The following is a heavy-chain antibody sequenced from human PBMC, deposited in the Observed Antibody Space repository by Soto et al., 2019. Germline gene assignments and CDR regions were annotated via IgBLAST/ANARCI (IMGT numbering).Heavy chain of an antibody. CDR1: GFTFSSYW. D-gene: IGHD2-21*02. Sequence: GGSLRLSCAASGFTFSSYWINWVRQAPGKGLEWVANIKQDGSEKYYVDSVKGRFTISRDSAENSVYLQMHSLRAEDTAVYYCAASPDCGPQFDFWGQGSLVTVSS. J-gene: IGHJ4*02. CDR3: AASPDCGPQFDF. V-gene: IGHV3-7*01. CDR2: IKQDGSEK.